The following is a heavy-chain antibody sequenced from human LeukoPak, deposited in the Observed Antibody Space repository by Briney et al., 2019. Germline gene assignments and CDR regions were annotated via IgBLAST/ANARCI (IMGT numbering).Heavy chain of an antibody. CDR2: IIGSGGRT. CDR3: ARSFTTKLDY. J-gene: IGHJ4*02. V-gene: IGHV3-23*01. Sequence: GGSLRLSCSASGFTFSSYAMHWVRQAPGKGLEWVSAIIGSGGRTYYADSVKGRFTISRDNSKNTLSLQMNSLRAEDTAIYFCARSFTTKLDYWGQGTLVTVSS. CDR1: GFTFSSYA. D-gene: IGHD2/OR15-2a*01.